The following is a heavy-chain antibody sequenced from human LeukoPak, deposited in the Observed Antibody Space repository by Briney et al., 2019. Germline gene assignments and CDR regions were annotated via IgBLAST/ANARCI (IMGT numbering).Heavy chain of an antibody. CDR3: AKAVLWFGESYFDY. Sequence: GGSLRLSCAASGFTFSSYAMSWVRQAPGKGLDWVSAISGSGGSTYYADSVKGRSTISRDNSKNTLYLQMNSLRAEDTAVYYCAKAVLWFGESYFDYWGQGTLVTVSS. CDR2: ISGSGGST. V-gene: IGHV3-23*01. J-gene: IGHJ4*02. D-gene: IGHD3-10*01. CDR1: GFTFSSYA.